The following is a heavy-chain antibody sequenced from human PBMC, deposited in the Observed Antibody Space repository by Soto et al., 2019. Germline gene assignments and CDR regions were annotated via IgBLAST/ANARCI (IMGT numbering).Heavy chain of an antibody. J-gene: IGHJ4*02. CDR1: SSPINSRYY. V-gene: IGHV4-38-2*02. CDR3: ARNISGRNFDY. CDR2: IYHSGST. D-gene: IGHD6-19*01. Sequence: SETLSLTCTVSSSPINSRYYWGWIRQTPGKGLEWVASIYHSGSTHYNPSLKSRATISVDTSNDQFSLRLSSVTAADTAIYYCARNISGRNFDYWGQGTQVTVSS.